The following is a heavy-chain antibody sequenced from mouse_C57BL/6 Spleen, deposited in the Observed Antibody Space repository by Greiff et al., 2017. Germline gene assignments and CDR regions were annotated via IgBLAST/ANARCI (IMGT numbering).Heavy chain of an antibody. D-gene: IGHD2-5*01. J-gene: IGHJ4*01. CDR1: GFSFTSYG. V-gene: IGHV2-6*03. CDR3: AGSNYVYYAMDC. CDR2: IWSDGST. Sequence: QVQLKQSGPGLVAPSQSLSITCTVSGFSFTSYGVHWVRQPPGKGLEWLVVIWSDGSTTYNSALKSSLSIIKANSKIQVFLKITSLQTDDTAVCYCAGSNYVYYAMDCWGQGTSVTVSS.